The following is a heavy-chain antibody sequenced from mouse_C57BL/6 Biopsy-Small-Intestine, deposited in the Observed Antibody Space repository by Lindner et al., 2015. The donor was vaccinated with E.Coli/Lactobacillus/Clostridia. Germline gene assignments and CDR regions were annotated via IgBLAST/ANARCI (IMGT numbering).Heavy chain of an antibody. V-gene: IGHV1-81*01. D-gene: IGHD1-3*01. CDR1: GGTFSSYA. J-gene: IGHJ4*01. Sequence: SVKVSCKASGGTFSSYAISWVRQAPGQGLEWMGGIIPIFGTANYAQKFQGRVTITADESTSTAYMELSSLRSEDTAVYYCARDRNTVVWGSYQSPFDYWGQGTLVTVSS. CDR3: ARDRNTVVWGSYQSPFDY. CDR2: IIPIFGTA.